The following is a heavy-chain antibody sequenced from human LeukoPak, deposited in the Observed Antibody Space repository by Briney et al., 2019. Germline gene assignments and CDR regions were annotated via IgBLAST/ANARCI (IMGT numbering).Heavy chain of an antibody. CDR1: GYTFCSYA. D-gene: IGHD1-26*01. J-gene: IGHJ3*02. CDR3: ARDGVGATSRAFDI. V-gene: IGHV3-30*04. Sequence: GGLRLSCAAPGYTFCSYAMHWVRQAPGRGRGWVAVISYDGSNKYYADSVKGRFTISRDNSKNTLYLQMNSLRAEDTAVYYCARDGVGATSRAFDIWGQGTMVTVSS. CDR2: ISYDGSNK.